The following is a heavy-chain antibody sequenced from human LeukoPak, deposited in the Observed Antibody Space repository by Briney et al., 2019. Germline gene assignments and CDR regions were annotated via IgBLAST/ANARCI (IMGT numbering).Heavy chain of an antibody. J-gene: IGHJ3*02. CDR3: EKDQTCEEATVDAFDI. D-gene: IGHD1-26*01. Sequence: PGGSLTLSCAASGLTFSTYGMSWVRHPPGNGLGWVSAIRGSSCSTYYAGSVKVWFNTSRDNSKNTLYLQMNSQTAEYTAVYYCEKDQTCEEATVDAFDIWGQGTMVTVSS. CDR2: IRGSSCST. V-gene: IGHV3-23*01. CDR1: GLTFSTYG.